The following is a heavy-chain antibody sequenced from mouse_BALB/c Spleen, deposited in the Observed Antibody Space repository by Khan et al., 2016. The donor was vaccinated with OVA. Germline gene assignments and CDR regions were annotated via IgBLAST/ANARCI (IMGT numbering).Heavy chain of an antibody. D-gene: IGHD2-14*01. CDR2: VNPNTGGS. J-gene: IGHJ3*01. Sequence: EVQLQQSGPDLVKPGASVKISCKASGYSFTLYYMTWVKQSHGKSLEWIGRVNPNTGGSDYNQEFQGKAILTVDKSSNTAYMELHSLTSEDSAVYYCARGYDFFAYWSQGTLVTVSA. CDR3: ARGYDFFAY. CDR1: GYSFTLYY. V-gene: IGHV1-26*01.